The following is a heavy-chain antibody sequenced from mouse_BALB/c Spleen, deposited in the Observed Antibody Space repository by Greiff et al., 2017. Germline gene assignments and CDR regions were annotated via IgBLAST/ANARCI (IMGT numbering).Heavy chain of an antibody. CDR2: IDPYNGGT. D-gene: IGHD2-4*01. V-gene: IGHV1S135*01. J-gene: IGHJ4*01. CDR1: GYSFTGYN. Sequence: VHVKQSGDDLVKPGASVKLSCKASGYSFTGYNMYWVKQSHRKSLEWIGYIDPYNGGTSYNQKSKGKATLTVDKSSSTAYMHLNSLTSEDSAIYYCARISRYYAMDYWGQGTSVTVSS. CDR3: ARISRYYAMDY.